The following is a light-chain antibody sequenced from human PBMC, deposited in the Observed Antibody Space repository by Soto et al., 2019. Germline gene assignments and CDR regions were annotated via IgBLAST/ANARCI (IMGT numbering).Light chain of an antibody. CDR2: DAS. CDR3: QQYDNLPLT. Sequence: DIQMTQSPSSLSASVGDRVTMTFQASQDIANYLNWYQQKAGRAPKFLIYDASNLETGVPSRFSGSGSGTDFTLTISSLQPEDIATYYCQQYDNLPLTFGGGTKVDIK. J-gene: IGKJ4*01. V-gene: IGKV1-33*01. CDR1: QDIANY.